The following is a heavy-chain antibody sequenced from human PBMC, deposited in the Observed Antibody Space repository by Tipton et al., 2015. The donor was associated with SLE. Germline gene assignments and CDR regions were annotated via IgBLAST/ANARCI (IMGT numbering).Heavy chain of an antibody. CDR1: GGSFSGYY. CDR3: ARASGGPIGY. V-gene: IGHV4-59*01. CDR2: IYYSGST. D-gene: IGHD3-16*01. Sequence: TLSLTCAVYGGSFSGYYWSWIRQPPGKGLEWIGYIYYSGSTYYNPSLKSRVTISVDTSKNQFSLKLSSVTAADTAVYYCARASGGPIGYWGQGTLVTVSS. J-gene: IGHJ4*02.